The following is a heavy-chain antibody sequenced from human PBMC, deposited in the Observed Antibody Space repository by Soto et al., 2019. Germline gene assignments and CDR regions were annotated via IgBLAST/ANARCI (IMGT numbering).Heavy chain of an antibody. CDR3: ARGLIVAAGRWFHP. V-gene: IGHV1-2*02. CDR1: GYTFTGYY. CDR2: INPNSGGT. D-gene: IGHD6-13*01. Sequence: ASVKVSCKASGYTFTGYYMHWVRQAPGQGLEWMGWINPNSGGTNYAQKFKGRVTMNRDTSISTAYMELSRLRYDDTAVYYCARGLIVAAGRWFHPWGQGTLVTVSS. J-gene: IGHJ5*02.